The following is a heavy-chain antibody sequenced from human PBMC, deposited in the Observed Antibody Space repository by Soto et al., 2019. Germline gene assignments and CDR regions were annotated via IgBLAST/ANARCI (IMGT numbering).Heavy chain of an antibody. J-gene: IGHJ4*02. V-gene: IGHV1-46*01. D-gene: IGHD6-13*01. CDR1: GYIFTNYY. Sequence: QVQLEQSGAEVKKPGASVKVSCKTSGYIFTNYYIHWVRQAPGQGLEWVGKINPNSGSTNYPQKFQGRVTMTKDTSTSTVYMELSSLRSEDTALYYCARVAGARLGKNDYWGQGTLVIISS. CDR3: ARVAGARLGKNDY. CDR2: INPNSGST.